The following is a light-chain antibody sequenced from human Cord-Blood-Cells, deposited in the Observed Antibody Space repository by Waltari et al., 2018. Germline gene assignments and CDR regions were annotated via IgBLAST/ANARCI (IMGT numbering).Light chain of an antibody. CDR1: SNNVGNQG. V-gene: IGLV10-54*01. CDR3: SAWDSSLSAWV. CDR2: RNN. Sequence: QAGLTQPPSVSKGLRQTATLTCTGNSNNVGNQGAAWLQQHQGTPPKLLSYRNNNRPSGISEGLSASRSGNTAALTITGLQPEDEADYYCSAWDSSLSAWVFGGGTKLTVL. J-gene: IGLJ3*02.